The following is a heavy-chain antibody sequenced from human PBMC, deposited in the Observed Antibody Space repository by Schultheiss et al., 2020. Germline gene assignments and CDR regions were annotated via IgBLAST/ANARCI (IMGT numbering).Heavy chain of an antibody. CDR2: MYYRGST. Sequence: SETLSLTCAVSGGSISSGGYSWSWIRQPPGKGLEWIGYMYYRGSTNYNPSLKSRVTISVDTSKNQFSLKLSSVTAADTAVYYCARRWIGVVVPAAFDPWGQGTLVTVSS. CDR1: GGSISSGGYS. J-gene: IGHJ5*02. D-gene: IGHD2-2*01. CDR3: ARRWIGVVVPAAFDP. V-gene: IGHV4-61*08.